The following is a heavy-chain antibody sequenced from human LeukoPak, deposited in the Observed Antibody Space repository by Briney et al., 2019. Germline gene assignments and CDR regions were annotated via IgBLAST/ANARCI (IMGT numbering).Heavy chain of an antibody. CDR2: ISSSSSYI. D-gene: IGHD1-26*01. CDR3: ARDLVPVSGSWYYFDY. V-gene: IGHV3-21*01. J-gene: IGHJ4*02. Sequence: GGSLRLSCAASGFTFSSYSMNWVRQAPGKGLGWVSSISSSSSYIYYADSVKGRFTISRDNAKNSLYLQMNSLRAEDTAVYYCARDLVPVSGSWYYFDYWGQGTLVTVSS. CDR1: GFTFSSYS.